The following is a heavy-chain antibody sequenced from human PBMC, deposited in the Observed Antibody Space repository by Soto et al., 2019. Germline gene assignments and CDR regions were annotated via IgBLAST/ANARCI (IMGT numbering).Heavy chain of an antibody. J-gene: IGHJ3*02. V-gene: IGHV3-7*03. CDR1: AFTFSSYW. CDR2: IKQDGSEK. D-gene: IGHD3-16*01. Sequence: VGSLRLSCAASAFTFSSYWMSWVRQAPGKGLEWVANIKQDGSEKYYVDSVKGRFTISRDNAKNSLYLQMNSLRAEDTAVYYCARDLFEAARRGEYAFDIWGQGTMVTVSS. CDR3: ARDLFEAARRGEYAFDI.